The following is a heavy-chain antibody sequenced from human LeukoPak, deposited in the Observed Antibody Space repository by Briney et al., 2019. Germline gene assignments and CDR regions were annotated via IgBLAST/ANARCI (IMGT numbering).Heavy chain of an antibody. CDR1: GFTFSSYA. J-gene: IGHJ4*02. Sequence: PGRSLRLSCAASGFTFSSYAMHWVRQAPGKGLEWVAVISYDGSNKYYADSVKGRFTISRDNSKNTLYLQMNSRSGEDTAVYYCARDLLGAIEYWGQGTLVTVSS. CDR3: ARDLLGAIEY. CDR2: ISYDGSNK. V-gene: IGHV3-30-3*01. D-gene: IGHD2-15*01.